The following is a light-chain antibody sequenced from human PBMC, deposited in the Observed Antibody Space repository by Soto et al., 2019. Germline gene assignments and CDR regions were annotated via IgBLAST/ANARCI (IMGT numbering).Light chain of an antibody. J-gene: IGKJ2*01. V-gene: IGKV2-30*02. Sequence: TRSPVSLGFARGQPASISCMCSQSLVHNDGNAYLFWFQQRPGQSPRRLIYKVSKRGSGVQETFSGSGSGTDFTTKINRAEAEDVAVYYCIKSAHCNHNFGQGT. CDR2: KVS. CDR3: IKSAHCNHN. CDR1: QSLVHNDGNAY.